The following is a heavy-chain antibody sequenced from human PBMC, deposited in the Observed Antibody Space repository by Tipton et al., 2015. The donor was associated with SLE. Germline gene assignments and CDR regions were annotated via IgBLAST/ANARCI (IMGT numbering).Heavy chain of an antibody. J-gene: IGHJ6*03. Sequence: TLSLTCTATGDSVTISGYYWSWIRQHPGKGLEWIGVISYDGRTKYNPSLKSRVTISLVTSKTQFFLRLSSVTAADTCVYYFVKSVVVVSPRVYYYYMDVWGKGTTVTVSS. D-gene: IGHD2-15*01. V-gene: IGHV4-31*03. CDR1: GDSVTISGYY. CDR3: VKSVVVVSPRVYYYYMDV. CDR2: ISYDGRT.